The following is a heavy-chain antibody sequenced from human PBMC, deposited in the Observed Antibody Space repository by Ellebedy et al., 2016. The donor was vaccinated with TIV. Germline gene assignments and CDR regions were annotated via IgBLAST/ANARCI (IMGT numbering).Heavy chain of an antibody. CDR2: LYSGGSA. J-gene: IGHJ6*02. D-gene: IGHD3-3*01. Sequence: PGGSLRLSCAVSGFTVGNNFMSWVRQAPGKGLEWVSVLYSGGSAYYADSVKGRFIISRDNSKNTLYLQMNSLRAEDTALYYCASTTDLTIFGVVSDYYYYGMDVWGQGTTVTVSS. V-gene: IGHV3-66*01. CDR3: ASTTDLTIFGVVSDYYYYGMDV. CDR1: GFTVGNNF.